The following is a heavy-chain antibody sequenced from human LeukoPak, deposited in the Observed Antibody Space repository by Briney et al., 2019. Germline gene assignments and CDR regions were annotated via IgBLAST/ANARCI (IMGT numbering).Heavy chain of an antibody. CDR1: GFALSSHW. CDR2: VNRDGSET. V-gene: IGHV3-7*03. CDR3: ARNNGMDV. J-gene: IGHJ6*02. Sequence: GGSLRLSCAASGFALSSHWKTWVRQVPGRGPEWVANVNRDGSETYYLDSVKGRFSISKDNAKNSLYLQMNSLRAEDTALYHCARNNGMDVWGQGTTVIVSS.